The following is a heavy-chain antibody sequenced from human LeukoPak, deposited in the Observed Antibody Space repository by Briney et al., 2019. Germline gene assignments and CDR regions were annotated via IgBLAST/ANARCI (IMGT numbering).Heavy chain of an antibody. J-gene: IGHJ4*02. CDR2: ISGSGGST. D-gene: IGHD1-26*01. V-gene: IGHV3-23*01. CDR1: GFTFSSYA. Sequence: TGGSLRLSCAASGFTFSSYAMSWVRQAPGEGLEWVSAISGSGGSTYYADSVKGRFTISRDNSKNTLYLQMNSLRAEDTAVYYCATSTYSGNFVVDYWGQGTLVTVSS. CDR3: ATSTYSGNFVVDY.